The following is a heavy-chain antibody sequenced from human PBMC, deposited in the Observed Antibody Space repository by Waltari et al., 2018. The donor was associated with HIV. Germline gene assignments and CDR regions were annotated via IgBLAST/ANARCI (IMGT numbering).Heavy chain of an antibody. D-gene: IGHD3-3*01. CDR2: IHYRGTT. CDR1: GGSINNFY. CDR3: AREVLIGVGVVIMDY. J-gene: IGHJ4*02. Sequence: QVQLQESGPGLVKPSETLSLICTVPGGSINNFYWAWIRQPPGKGLEWIGYIHYRGTTNYNPSLKSRVTISADTSQNQFSLNLNSVTAADTAVYYCAREVLIGVGVVIMDYWGQGTLVTVSS. V-gene: IGHV4-59*01.